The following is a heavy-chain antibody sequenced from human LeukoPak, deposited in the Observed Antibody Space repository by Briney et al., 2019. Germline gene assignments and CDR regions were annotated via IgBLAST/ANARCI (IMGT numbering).Heavy chain of an antibody. CDR2: ISRSSNTI. D-gene: IGHD2-2*01. J-gene: IGHJ5*01. V-gene: IGHV3-48*01. CDR1: GFTFSTYS. CDR3: ARDPAAMTPLGWFDS. Sequence: GGSLRLSCAASGFTFSTYSFNWVRQAPGKGLEWISYISRSSNTIYYADPVKGRFTISRDNAKHSLFLQMSSLRVEDTAVYYCARDPAAMTPLGWFDSWGQGTLVTVSS.